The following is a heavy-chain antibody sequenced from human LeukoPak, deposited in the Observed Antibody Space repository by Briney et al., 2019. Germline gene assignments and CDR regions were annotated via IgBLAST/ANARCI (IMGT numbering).Heavy chain of an antibody. J-gene: IGHJ4*02. CDR3: ARDSPMVRGGDY. CDR2: INPNSGGT. V-gene: IGHV1-2*02. Sequence: ASVTVSCKASGYTFTCYYMHWVRQAPGQGLEWMGWINPNSGGTNYAQKFQGRVTMTRDTSISTAYMELSRLRSDDTAVYYCARDSPMVRGGDYWGQGTLVTVSS. D-gene: IGHD3-10*01. CDR1: GYTFTCYY.